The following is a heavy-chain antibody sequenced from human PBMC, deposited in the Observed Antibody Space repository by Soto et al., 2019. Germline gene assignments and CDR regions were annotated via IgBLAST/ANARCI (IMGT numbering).Heavy chain of an antibody. V-gene: IGHV4-59*02. D-gene: IGHD5-12*01. CDR2: LYHSGSP. CDR1: GATVKNFY. J-gene: IGHJ4*02. CDR3: AKGHSGFDYDGFDS. Sequence: SETLSLTCTVSGATVKNFYWSWVRQSPEKGLEWIGHLYHSGSPIYNPSLKSRVTISVDTSKNQFSLTLTSVTATDTAVYFCAKGHSGFDYDGFDSWGQGTLVTVSS.